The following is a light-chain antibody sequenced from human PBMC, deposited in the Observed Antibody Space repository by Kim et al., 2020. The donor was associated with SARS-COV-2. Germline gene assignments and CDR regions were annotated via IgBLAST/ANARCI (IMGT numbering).Light chain of an antibody. CDR2: GAS. CDR1: QSVTNNY. Sequence: LSPGERATLSSRASQSVTNNYLAWYQQKPGQTPRLLIYGASSRATGIPDRFSGSGSGTDFTLTISRLEPEDFAVYYCQQYGSSPRFGGGTKVDIK. V-gene: IGKV3-20*01. J-gene: IGKJ4*01. CDR3: QQYGSSPR.